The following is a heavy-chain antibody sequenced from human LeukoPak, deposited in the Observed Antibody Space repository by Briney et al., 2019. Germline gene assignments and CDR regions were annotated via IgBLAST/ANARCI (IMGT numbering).Heavy chain of an antibody. Sequence: GGSLRLSCAASGFTFSSYAMSWVRQAPGKGLEWVSGISSGGSTYYADSVKGRFSISGDKSKNTLYLQMNSLRVEETAVYYCAKTGATGYYFDYWGQGTLVTVSS. CDR1: GFTFSSYA. CDR3: AKTGATGYYFDY. J-gene: IGHJ4*02. V-gene: IGHV3-23*01. CDR2: ISSGGST. D-gene: IGHD6-13*01.